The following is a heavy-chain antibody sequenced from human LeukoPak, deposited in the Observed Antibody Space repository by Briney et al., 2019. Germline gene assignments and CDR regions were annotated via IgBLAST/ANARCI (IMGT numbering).Heavy chain of an antibody. J-gene: IGHJ4*02. V-gene: IGHV3-21*01. CDR3: ARKDKYCSGGSCYSLHFDY. Sequence: PGGSLRLSCAASGFTFSSYSMNWVRQAPGKGLEWVSSISSSSSYIYYADSVKGRFTISRDNAKNSLYLQMNNLRAEDTAVYYCARKDKYCSGGSCYSLHFDYWGQGTLVTVSS. CDR1: GFTFSSYS. CDR2: ISSSSSYI. D-gene: IGHD2-15*01.